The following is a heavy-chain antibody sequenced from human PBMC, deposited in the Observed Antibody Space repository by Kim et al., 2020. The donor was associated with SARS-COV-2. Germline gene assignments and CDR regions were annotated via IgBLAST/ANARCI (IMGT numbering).Heavy chain of an antibody. CDR1: GGSFSGYY. J-gene: IGHJ4*02. Sequence: SETLSLTCAVYGGSFSGYYWSWIRQPPGKGLEWIGEINHSGSTNYNPTLKSRVTISVDTSKNQFSLKLSSVTAADTAVYYCARGRGVVAAMYYFDYWGQGTLVTVSS. V-gene: IGHV4-34*01. D-gene: IGHD2-15*01. CDR2: INHSGST. CDR3: ARGRGVVAAMYYFDY.